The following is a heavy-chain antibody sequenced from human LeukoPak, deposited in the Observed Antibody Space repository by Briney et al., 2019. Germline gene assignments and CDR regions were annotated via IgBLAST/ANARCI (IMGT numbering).Heavy chain of an antibody. J-gene: IGHJ4*02. CDR2: INPNSGGT. D-gene: IGHD1-26*01. V-gene: IGHV1-2*02. CDR1: GYTFTDYY. Sequence: VASVKVSCKAYGYTFTDYYMHWVRQAPGQGLEWMGWINPNSGGTNYAQKFQGRVTMTRDTSISTAYMELSRLRSDDTAVYRCAREGPIVGATHLVDYWGQGTLVTVSS. CDR3: AREGPIVGATHLVDY.